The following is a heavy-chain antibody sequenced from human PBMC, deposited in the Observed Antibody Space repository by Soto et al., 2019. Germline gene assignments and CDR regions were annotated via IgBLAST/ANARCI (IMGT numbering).Heavy chain of an antibody. Sequence: GGSLRLSCAASGFTFSSYAMSWVRQAPGKGLEWVSAISGSGGSTYYADSVKGRFTISRDNSKNTMYLQMNSLRAEDTAVYYCAKPAGWVVVTLALPDYFDYWGQGTLVTVSS. CDR3: AKPAGWVVVTLALPDYFDY. D-gene: IGHD3-22*01. J-gene: IGHJ4*02. CDR1: GFTFSSYA. CDR2: ISGSGGST. V-gene: IGHV3-23*01.